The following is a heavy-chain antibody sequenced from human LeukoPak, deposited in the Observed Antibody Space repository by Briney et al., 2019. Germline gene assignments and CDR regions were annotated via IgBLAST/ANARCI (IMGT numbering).Heavy chain of an antibody. CDR1: GGSISSYY. V-gene: IGHV4-59*01. J-gene: IGHJ4*02. CDR3: ASGIDSSGYYPGDY. CDR2: IYYSGST. Sequence: SETLSLTCTVSGGSISSYYWSWIRRPPGKGLEWIGYIYYSGSTNYNPSLKSRVTISVDTSKNQFSLKLSSVTAADTAVYYCASGIDSSGYYPGDYWGQGTLVTVSS. D-gene: IGHD3-22*01.